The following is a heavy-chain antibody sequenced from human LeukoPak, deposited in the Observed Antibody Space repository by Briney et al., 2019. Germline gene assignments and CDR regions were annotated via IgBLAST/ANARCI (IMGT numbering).Heavy chain of an antibody. CDR2: INPNNGGT. CDR3: ARTGYFDWFDLDY. D-gene: IGHD3-9*01. Sequence: ASVKVSCKASGYTFTSYGISWVRQAPGQGLEWMGWINPNNGGTVYAQKFQGRVTMTRDTSISTAYMELSRLTSDDTAVYYCARTGYFDWFDLDYWGQGTLVIVSS. CDR1: GYTFTSYG. J-gene: IGHJ4*02. V-gene: IGHV1-2*02.